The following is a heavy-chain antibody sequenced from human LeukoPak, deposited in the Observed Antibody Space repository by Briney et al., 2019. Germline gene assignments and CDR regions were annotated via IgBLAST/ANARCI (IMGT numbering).Heavy chain of an antibody. V-gene: IGHV4-39*01. CDR2: IYYSGST. J-gene: IGHJ5*02. Sequence: SETLSLTCTVSGGSISSSSYYWGWIRQPPGKGLEWIVSIYYSGSTYYNPSLKSRVTISVDTSKNQFSLKLSSVTAADTAVYYCARHSRIQLWLSNWFDPWGQGTLVTVSS. CDR3: ARHSRIQLWLSNWFDP. CDR1: GGSISSSSYY. D-gene: IGHD5-18*01.